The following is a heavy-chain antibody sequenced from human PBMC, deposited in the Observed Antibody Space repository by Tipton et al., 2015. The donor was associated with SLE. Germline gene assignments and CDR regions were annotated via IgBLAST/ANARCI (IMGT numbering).Heavy chain of an antibody. CDR1: GGSFSNGGYS. V-gene: IGHV4-30-2*01. CDR3: AKEGDGYNFFGY. Sequence: TLSLTCAVSGGSFSNGGYSWGWIRQPPGKGLEWIGYIYDTGNTYYNPSLKSRVTISVDRSRIQFSLRLSSVTAADTAVYYCAKEGDGYNFFGYWGQGALVTVSS. D-gene: IGHD5-24*01. J-gene: IGHJ4*02. CDR2: IYDTGNT.